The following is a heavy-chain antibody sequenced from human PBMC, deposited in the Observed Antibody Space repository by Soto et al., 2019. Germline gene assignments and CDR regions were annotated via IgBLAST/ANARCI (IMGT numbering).Heavy chain of an antibody. D-gene: IGHD5-12*01. CDR1: GFTFSSYA. J-gene: IGHJ4*02. CDR3: ARGAYSGYDSEDFDY. CDR2: ISYDGSNK. V-gene: IGHV3-30-3*01. Sequence: GGSLRLSCAASGFTFSSYAMHWVRQAPGKGLEWVAVISYDGSNKYYADSVKGRFTISRDNSKNTLYLQMNSLRAEDTAVYYCARGAYSGYDSEDFDYWGQGTLGTVSS.